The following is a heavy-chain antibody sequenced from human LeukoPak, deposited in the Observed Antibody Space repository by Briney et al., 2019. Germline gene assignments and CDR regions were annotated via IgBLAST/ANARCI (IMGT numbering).Heavy chain of an antibody. CDR2: IYYSGST. CDR1: VGSISISSYY. V-gene: IGHV4-39*01. CDR3: ARHGVLLRFGTTPYDFDY. J-gene: IGHJ4*02. Sequence: PSDTLSLTCTVSVGSISISSYYWGWIRQPPGKGLEWIGSIYYSGSTYYNPSLKSRVTISVDTSQNQFSLKLSSVTAADTAVYYCARHGVLLRFGTTPYDFDYWGQGTLVTVSS. D-gene: IGHD3-10*01.